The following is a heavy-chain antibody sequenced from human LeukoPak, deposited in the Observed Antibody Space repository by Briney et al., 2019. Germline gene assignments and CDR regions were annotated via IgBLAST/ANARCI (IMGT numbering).Heavy chain of an antibody. J-gene: IGHJ4*01. CDR2: ISWNSGSI. CDR3: AKGAPSGWSDFDY. Sequence: PGRSLRLSCAASGFPFDDYAMHWVRQSPGKGLEWASGISWNSGSIDYADSVKGRFTISRDNAKNSLYLQMNSLRAEDTALYYCAKGAPSGWSDFDYWGRGTLVTVSS. CDR1: GFPFDDYA. V-gene: IGHV3-9*01. D-gene: IGHD6-19*01.